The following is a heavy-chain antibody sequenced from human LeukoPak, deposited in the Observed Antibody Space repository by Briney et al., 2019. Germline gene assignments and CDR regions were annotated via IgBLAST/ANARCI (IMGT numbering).Heavy chain of an antibody. J-gene: IGHJ4*02. CDR3: AKEGPDILTGYYRPEYYFDY. CDR1: GFTFSSYA. D-gene: IGHD3-9*01. V-gene: IGHV3-23*01. Sequence: GGSLRPSCAASGFTFSSYAMSWVRQAPGKGLEWVSAISGSGGSTYYADSVKGRFTISRDNSKNTLYLQMNSLRAEDTAVYYCAKEGPDILTGYYRPEYYFDYWGQGTLVTVSS. CDR2: ISGSGGST.